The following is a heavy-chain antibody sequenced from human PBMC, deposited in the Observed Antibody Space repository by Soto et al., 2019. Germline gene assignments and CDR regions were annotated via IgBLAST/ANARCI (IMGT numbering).Heavy chain of an antibody. V-gene: IGHV4-4*07. CDR2: IFTSGST. Sequence: SETLSLTCAFACGSITGYYWSWIRQPAGKGLEWIGRIFTSGSTNYNPPLKSRVSLSVDTSKTQFSLKLSSVTAADTAVYHCARGGIQLGFDPWGQGTLVTVSS. J-gene: IGHJ5*02. CDR3: ARGGIQLGFDP. D-gene: IGHD1-1*01. CDR1: CGSITGYY.